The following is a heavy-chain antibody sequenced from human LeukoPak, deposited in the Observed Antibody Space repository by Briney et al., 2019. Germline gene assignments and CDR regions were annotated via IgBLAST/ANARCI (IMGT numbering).Heavy chain of an antibody. CDR2: IYPGDSDT. D-gene: IGHD5-18*01. V-gene: IGHV5-51*01. CDR3: ARQDTAMVSLIDYYGMDV. CDR1: GYSFTNYW. J-gene: IGHJ6*02. Sequence: GESLKISCKGSGYSFTNYWIGWVRQMPGKGLEWMGIIYPGDSDTRYSPSFQGQVTISADKSISTAYLQWSSLKASDTAMYYCARQDTAMVSLIDYYGMDVWGQGTTVTVSS.